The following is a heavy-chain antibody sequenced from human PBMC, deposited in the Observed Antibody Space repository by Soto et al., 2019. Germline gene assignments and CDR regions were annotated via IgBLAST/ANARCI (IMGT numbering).Heavy chain of an antibody. CDR3: ARDCISTSCSGYGLDV. CDR1: GYTFTNYA. V-gene: IGHV1-3*05. J-gene: IGHJ6*02. Sequence: QVQLVQSGAEEKKPGASVKVSCKASGYTFTNYAIHWVRQAPGQRLEWMGWINAGNANTKYSRKFQGRVTITGDTSANTVYMELNRLRSEDTAVYYCARDCISTSCSGYGLDVWGQGTTVTVSS. CDR2: INAGNANT. D-gene: IGHD2-2*01.